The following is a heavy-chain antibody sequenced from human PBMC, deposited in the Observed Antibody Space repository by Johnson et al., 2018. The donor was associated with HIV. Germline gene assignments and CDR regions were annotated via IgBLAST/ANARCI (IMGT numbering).Heavy chain of an antibody. J-gene: IGHJ3*02. Sequence: VQLVESGGGLVQPGGSLRLSCAASGFTFSSYWMSWVRQAPGKGLEWVANIKQDGSEKYYVDSVKGRFTISRDNAKNSLYLQMNSLRAEDTDVYYCARERFLGWVGAFGNWGQGTMVTVSS. CDR2: IKQDGSEK. V-gene: IGHV3-7*04. D-gene: IGHD3-3*01. CDR3: ARERFLGWVGAFGN. CDR1: GFTFSSYW.